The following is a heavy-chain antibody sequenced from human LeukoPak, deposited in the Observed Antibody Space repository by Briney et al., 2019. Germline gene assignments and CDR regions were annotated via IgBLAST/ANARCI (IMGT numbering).Heavy chain of an antibody. Sequence: GGSLRLSCAPYGFTFSSYAMSWVRQAPGKGLEWVSGITDSDGITNYADSVKGRFTMSRDNAKNMLYLQMSSLRVEDTAVYYCAKGVGSSWRAPLDPWGQGTLVTVSS. D-gene: IGHD6-13*01. CDR2: ITDSDGIT. CDR1: GFTFSSYA. J-gene: IGHJ5*02. V-gene: IGHV3-23*01. CDR3: AKGVGSSWRAPLDP.